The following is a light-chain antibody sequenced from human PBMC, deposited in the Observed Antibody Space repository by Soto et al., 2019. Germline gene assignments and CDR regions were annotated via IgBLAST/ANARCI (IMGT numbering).Light chain of an antibody. CDR1: SSNIGAGYD. CDR2: GNS. J-gene: IGLJ2*01. Sequence: QSVLTQPPSVSGAPGQRVTISCTGSSSNIGAGYDVHWYQQLPGTAPKLLIYGNSNRPSGVPDRFSGSKSGTSASLAITGLQAEDEADYYCQSYDSSLSGLVFGRGTQLTVL. V-gene: IGLV1-40*01. CDR3: QSYDSSLSGLV.